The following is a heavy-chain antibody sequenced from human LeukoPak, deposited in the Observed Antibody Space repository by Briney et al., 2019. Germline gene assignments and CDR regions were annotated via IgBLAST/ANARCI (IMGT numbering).Heavy chain of an antibody. J-gene: IGHJ4*02. CDR3: VRDRNYYEALQRSY. D-gene: IGHD3-3*01. CDR2: ITGAGDTT. V-gene: IGHV3-23*01. CDR1: GFAFSTFA. Sequence: GGSLRLSCAASGFAFSTFAMSWVRQDPGRGLEWVSSITGAGDTTFYPESVKGRFTISRDNSKNTLYLQMNSLRVEDTALYFCVRDRNYYEALQRSYWGQGTLVTVSS.